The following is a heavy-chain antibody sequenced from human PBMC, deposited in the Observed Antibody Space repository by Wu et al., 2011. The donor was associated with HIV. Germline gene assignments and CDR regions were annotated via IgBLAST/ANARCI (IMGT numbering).Heavy chain of an antibody. D-gene: IGHD4-17*01. CDR3: DVFEI. Sequence: QIQLLQSGVHVKKPGASVKVSCRASGYTFSNHGITWVRQAPGQGLEWLGAISVYNGHTSYAQEVEGRITLTTDSSTRTAYMELRQLTERVAAAGENDVFEIWGQGTTVTVSS. V-gene: IGHV1-18*01. CDR1: GYTFSNHG. J-gene: IGHJ3*02. CDR2: ISVYNGHT.